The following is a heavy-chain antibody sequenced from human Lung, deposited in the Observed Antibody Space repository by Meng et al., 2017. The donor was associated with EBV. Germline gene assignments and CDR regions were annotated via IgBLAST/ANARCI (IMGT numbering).Heavy chain of an antibody. Sequence: QLTGTRPGLVQPSQTLSLTCAVSGGSISSGGYSWSWIRQPPGKGLEWIGYIYHSGSTYYNPSLKSRVTISVDRSKNQFSLKLSSVTAADTAVYYCARGITMVRGVPGHWFDPWGQGTLVTVSS. D-gene: IGHD3-10*01. CDR3: ARGITMVRGVPGHWFDP. CDR2: IYHSGST. CDR1: GGSISSGGYS. V-gene: IGHV4-30-2*01. J-gene: IGHJ5*02.